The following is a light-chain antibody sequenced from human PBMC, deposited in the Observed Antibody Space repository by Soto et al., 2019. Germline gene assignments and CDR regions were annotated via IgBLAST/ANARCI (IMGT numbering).Light chain of an antibody. CDR1: LGIGKF. V-gene: IGKV1-27*01. CDR2: GAS. CDR3: QKYNSFPLT. J-gene: IGKJ1*01. Sequence: NQMTQSPSSLSASVGDSVTITCRASLGIGKFLAWYQQRPGKVPKLLIYGASTLQSGVPSRFSGRGSVRDFTLTISSLQPEDVATYYCQKYNSFPLTFGQVTKVELK.